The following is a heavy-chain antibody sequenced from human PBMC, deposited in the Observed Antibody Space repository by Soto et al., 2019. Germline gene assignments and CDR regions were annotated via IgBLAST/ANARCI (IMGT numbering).Heavy chain of an antibody. CDR1: GGSISSGGYY. D-gene: IGHD2-15*01. V-gene: IGHV4-31*03. CDR2: IYYSGST. J-gene: IGHJ5*02. Sequence: PSETLSLTCTVSGGSISSGGYYWSWIRQHPGKGLEWIGYIYYSGSTYYNPSLKSRVTISVDTSKNQFSLKLSSVTAADTAVYYCASVCSGGSCLSFNWFDPWGQGTLVNVSS. CDR3: ASVCSGGSCLSFNWFDP.